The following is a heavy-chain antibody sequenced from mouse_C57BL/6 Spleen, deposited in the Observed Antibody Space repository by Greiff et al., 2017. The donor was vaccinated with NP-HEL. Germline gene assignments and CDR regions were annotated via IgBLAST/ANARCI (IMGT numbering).Heavy chain of an antibody. CDR1: GFNIKDDY. V-gene: IGHV14-4*01. D-gene: IGHD1-1*01. CDR2: IDPENGDT. J-gene: IGHJ4*01. Sequence: DVKLVESGAELVRPGASVKLSCTASGFNIKDDYMHWVKQRPEQGLEWIGWIDPENGDTEYASKFQGKATITADTSSNTAYLQLSSLTSEDTAVYYCTDGSSFYAMDYWGQGTSVTVSS. CDR3: TDGSSFYAMDY.